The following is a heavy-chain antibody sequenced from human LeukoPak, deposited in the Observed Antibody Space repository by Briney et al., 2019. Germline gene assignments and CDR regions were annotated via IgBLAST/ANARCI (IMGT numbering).Heavy chain of an antibody. D-gene: IGHD3-3*01. CDR1: GGSISSGDYY. CDR2: IYYSGST. J-gene: IGHJ4*02. Sequence: SETLSLTCTVSGGSISSGDYYWSWIRQPPGKGLEWIGYIYYSGSTYYNPSLKSRVTISVDTSKNQFSLKLSSVTAPDTAVYYCARDRDGVTDYWGQETLVTVSS. CDR3: ARDRDGVTDY. V-gene: IGHV4-30-4*08.